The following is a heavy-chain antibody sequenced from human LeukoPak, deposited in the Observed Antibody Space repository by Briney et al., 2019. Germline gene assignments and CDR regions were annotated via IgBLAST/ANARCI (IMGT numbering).Heavy chain of an antibody. CDR1: GFTFSSYA. Sequence: GGSLRLSCGASGFTFSSYAMGWVRQAPGKGLEWVSTISDSGAGTHCGGAVKGRFTISRDNSKNTVYVQMNSLRAEDTAVYYCAKDSGRSGWSFDCWGQGTLVTVSS. V-gene: IGHV3-23*01. J-gene: IGHJ4*02. CDR2: ISDSGAGT. D-gene: IGHD6-19*01. CDR3: AKDSGRSGWSFDC.